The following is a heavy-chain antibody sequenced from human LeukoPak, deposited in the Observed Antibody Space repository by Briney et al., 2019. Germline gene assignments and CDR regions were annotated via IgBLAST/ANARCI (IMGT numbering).Heavy chain of an antibody. CDR3: ARSGYCSGGSCPNKTNGVFDY. V-gene: IGHV4-4*07. D-gene: IGHD2-15*01. CDR2: IYTSGST. CDR1: GGSISSYY. Sequence: PSETLSLTCTVSGGSISSYYWSWIRQPAGKGLEWIGRIYTSGSTNYNPSLKSRVTMSVDTSKNQFSLKLSSVTAADTAVYYCARSGYCSGGSCPNKTNGVFDYWGQGTLVTVSS. J-gene: IGHJ4*02.